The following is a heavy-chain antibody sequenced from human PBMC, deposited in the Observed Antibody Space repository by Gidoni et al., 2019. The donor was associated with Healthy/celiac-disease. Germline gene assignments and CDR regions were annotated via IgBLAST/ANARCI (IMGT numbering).Heavy chain of an antibody. V-gene: IGHV4-34*01. J-gene: IGHJ5*02. Sequence: QVQLQQWGAGLLKPSETLSLTCAVYGGSFSGYYWSWSRQPPRKGLEWIGEINHSGSTNYNPSHKSRVTISVDTSKNQFSLKLSSVTAADTAVYYCARGLVRSPFDPWGQGTLVTVSS. CDR3: ARGLVRSPFDP. CDR2: INHSGST. D-gene: IGHD6-13*01. CDR1: GGSFSGYY.